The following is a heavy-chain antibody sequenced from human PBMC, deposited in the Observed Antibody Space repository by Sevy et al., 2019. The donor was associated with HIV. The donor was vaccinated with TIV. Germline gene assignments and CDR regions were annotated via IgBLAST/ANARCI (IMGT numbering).Heavy chain of an antibody. CDR3: AAVALTFGGDPYENHHFMDV. D-gene: IGHD3-16*01. CDR2: ISYDGRGK. CDR1: GFTFSSYD. J-gene: IGHJ6*03. V-gene: IGHV3-30*03. Sequence: GSLRLSCAASGFTFSSYDMHWVRQAPGKGLEWVAVISYDGRGKHYADSVKGRFTISRDNAKNTLFLRMNSLRVEDSAVFYCAAVALTFGGDPYENHHFMDVWGRGTRVTVSS.